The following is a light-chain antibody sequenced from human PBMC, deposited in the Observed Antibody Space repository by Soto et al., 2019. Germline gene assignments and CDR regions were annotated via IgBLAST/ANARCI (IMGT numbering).Light chain of an antibody. V-gene: IGKV3-20*01. CDR3: QQYGNSPFT. Sequence: EIVLTQSPGPLSLSPGTRATLSCRASQSVTGSKLAWYQQRPGQAPRLLIYGASTRATDIPARFSGSGSGTNYTLTISGLEPEDFALYFCQQYGNSPFTFGQRTKLDIK. CDR2: GAS. CDR1: QSVTGSK. J-gene: IGKJ2*01.